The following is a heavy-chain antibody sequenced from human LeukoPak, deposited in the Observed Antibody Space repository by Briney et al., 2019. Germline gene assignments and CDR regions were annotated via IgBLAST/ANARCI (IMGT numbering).Heavy chain of an antibody. D-gene: IGHD3-22*01. Sequence: PSETLSLTCTVSGGSINNYYWSWIRQPAGKGLEWIGLIYSSGSTSYNPSLKSRVTMSVDTSKKQFSLRLSSVTAADTAVYYCARTPIYYFDNSGYYNWGQGTLVTVSP. J-gene: IGHJ4*02. V-gene: IGHV4-4*07. CDR3: ARTPIYYFDNSGYYN. CDR1: GGSINNYY. CDR2: IYSSGST.